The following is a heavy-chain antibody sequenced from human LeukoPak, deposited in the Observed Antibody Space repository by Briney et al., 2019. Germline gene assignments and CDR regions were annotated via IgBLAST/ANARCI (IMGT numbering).Heavy chain of an antibody. Sequence: SETLSLTCTVSGGSISSYYWSWIRQPPGKGLEWIGYIYYSGSTNYNPSLKSRVTISVDTSKNQFSLKLSSVTAADTAVYYCARYSGSYYAFDIWGQGTMVTVSS. CDR3: ARYSGSYYAFDI. CDR2: IYYSGST. D-gene: IGHD1-26*01. V-gene: IGHV4-59*08. CDR1: GGSISSYY. J-gene: IGHJ3*02.